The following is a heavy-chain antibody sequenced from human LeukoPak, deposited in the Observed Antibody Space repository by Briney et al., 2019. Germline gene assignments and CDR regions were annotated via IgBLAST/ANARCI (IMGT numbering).Heavy chain of an antibody. V-gene: IGHV4-59*01. D-gene: IGHD6-19*01. CDR2: NHYSGST. Sequence: PSETLSLTCTVSGGSIRSYYWSWIRQPPGKGLECIGYNHYSGSTNYNPSLLSRVTISVDTSKNQFSLKLSSVTAADTAVYYCARLPGGASGWSNPFDYWGQGTLVTVSS. J-gene: IGHJ4*02. CDR3: ARLPGGASGWSNPFDY. CDR1: GGSIRSYY.